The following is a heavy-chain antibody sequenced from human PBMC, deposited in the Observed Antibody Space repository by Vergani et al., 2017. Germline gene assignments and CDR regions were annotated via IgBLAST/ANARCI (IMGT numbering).Heavy chain of an antibody. J-gene: IGHJ4*02. CDR2: IYWNDDK. Sequence: QITLKESGPTLVKATQTLTLTCTFSGFSLSTSGVGVGWIRQPPGKALEWLALIYWNDDKPYSPSLKNRLTITKDTSRNQVVLTMTNMDPVDTGTYYCANYRAVPRGRFLDNWVQGTLVTVSS. V-gene: IGHV2-5*01. D-gene: IGHD3-10*01. CDR1: GFSLSTSGVG. CDR3: ANYRAVPRGRFLDN.